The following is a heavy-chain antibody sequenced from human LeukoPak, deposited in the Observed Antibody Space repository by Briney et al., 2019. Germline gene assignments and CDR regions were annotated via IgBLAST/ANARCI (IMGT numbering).Heavy chain of an antibody. CDR3: ARDRSDCSGGSCPPAY. J-gene: IGHJ4*02. CDR1: GGSISSGDYY. D-gene: IGHD2-15*01. V-gene: IGHV4-30-4*08. Sequence: PSETLSLTCTVSGGSISSGDYYWSWIRQPPGKGLEWIGYTYYSGSTYYNPSLKSRVTISVDTSKNQFSLKLSSVTAADTAVYYCARDRSDCSGGSCPPAYWGQGTLVTVSS. CDR2: TYYSGST.